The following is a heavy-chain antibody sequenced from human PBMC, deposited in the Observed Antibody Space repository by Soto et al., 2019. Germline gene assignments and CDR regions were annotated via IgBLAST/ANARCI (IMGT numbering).Heavy chain of an antibody. D-gene: IGHD2-2*01. CDR3: ARDPPRVPAAIYYYYYGMDV. CDR2: IWYDGSNR. V-gene: IGHV3-33*01. J-gene: IGHJ6*02. CDR1: GFTFSSYG. Sequence: GGSLRLSCAASGFTFSSYGMYWVRQAPGKGLEWVAVIWYDGSNRYYADSVKGRFTISRDNSKNTLYLQMNSLRAEDTAVYYCARDPPRVPAAIYYYYYGMDVWGQGTTVTVSS.